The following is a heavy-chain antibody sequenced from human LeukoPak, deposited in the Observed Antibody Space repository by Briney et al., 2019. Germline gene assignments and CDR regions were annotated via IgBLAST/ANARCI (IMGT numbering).Heavy chain of an antibody. D-gene: IGHD1-14*01. Sequence: PGGSLRLSCAASGFTFSTYAMSWVRQAPGKGLEWVSAISVSGGSTFNADSVKGRFTISRDNSKNTLFLQMNSLRAEDTAIYYCAKDHPSGYYFDYWGQGTLVTVSS. CDR1: GFTFSTYA. J-gene: IGHJ4*02. V-gene: IGHV3-23*01. CDR3: AKDHPSGYYFDY. CDR2: ISVSGGST.